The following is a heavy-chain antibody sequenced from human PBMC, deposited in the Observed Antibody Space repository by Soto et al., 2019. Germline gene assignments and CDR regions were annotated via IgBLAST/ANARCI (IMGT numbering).Heavy chain of an antibody. CDR1: GYSFTSYW. J-gene: IGHJ6*02. CDR2: IYPGDSDT. Sequence: PGESLKISCKGSGYSFTSYWIGWVRQMPGKGLEWMGIIYPGDSDTRYSPSFQGQVTISADKSISTAYLQWSSLKASDTAMYYCARQAPVGYSGSYRNYYYGMDVWGQGTTVTVSS. D-gene: IGHD1-26*01. V-gene: IGHV5-51*01. CDR3: ARQAPVGYSGSYRNYYYGMDV.